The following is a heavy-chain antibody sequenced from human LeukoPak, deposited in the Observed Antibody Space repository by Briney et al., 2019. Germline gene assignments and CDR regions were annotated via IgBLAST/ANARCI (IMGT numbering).Heavy chain of an antibody. J-gene: IGHJ6*03. V-gene: IGHV3-21*01. CDR2: ISSSSSYI. D-gene: IGHD1-26*01. Sequence: PGGSLRLSCAASGFTFSSYSMNWVRLAPGKGLEWVSSISSSSSYIYYADSVKGRFTISRDNANNSLYLQINSLRAEDTAVYYCARVHSGSYQYYYYYYMDVWGKGTTVTVSS. CDR1: GFTFSSYS. CDR3: ARVHSGSYQYYYYYYMDV.